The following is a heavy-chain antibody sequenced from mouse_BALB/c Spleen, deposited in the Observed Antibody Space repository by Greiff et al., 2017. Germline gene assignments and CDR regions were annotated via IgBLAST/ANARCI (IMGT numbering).Heavy chain of an antibody. J-gene: IGHJ3*01. CDR1: GFTFSSYG. Sequence: DVKLVESGGDLVKPGGSLKLSCAASGFTFSSYGMSWVRQTPDKRLEWVATISSGGSYTYYPDSVKGRFTISRDNAKNTLYLQMSSLKSEDTAMYYCARRKIYDGYFAWFAYWGQGTLVTVSA. V-gene: IGHV5-6*02. CDR2: ISSGGSYT. CDR3: ARRKIYDGYFAWFAY. D-gene: IGHD2-3*01.